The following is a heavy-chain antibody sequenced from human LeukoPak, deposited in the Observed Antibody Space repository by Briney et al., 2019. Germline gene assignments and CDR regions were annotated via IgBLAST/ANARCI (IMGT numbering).Heavy chain of an antibody. CDR1: GGSISSGGYS. J-gene: IGHJ4*02. CDR2: IYHSGST. V-gene: IGHV4-30-2*01. Sequence: SQTLSLTCAVSGGSISSGGYSWSWIRQPPGKGLEWIGYIYHSGSTYYNPSLKRRVTISVDRSKNQFSLKLSSVTAADTAVYYCARMVGDGYPLGLFDYWGQGTLVTVSS. CDR3: ARMVGDGYPLGLFDY. D-gene: IGHD5-24*01.